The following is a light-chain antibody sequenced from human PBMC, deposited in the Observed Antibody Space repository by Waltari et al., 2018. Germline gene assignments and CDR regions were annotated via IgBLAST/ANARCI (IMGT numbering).Light chain of an antibody. V-gene: IGKV2-30*02. Sequence: DVVMTQSPLSLPVTLGQPASIPCRSSQSLVHRDGSTYLNWFQQRPGQSPRRLIYKVSNRDSGVPDRFSGSASGTDFTLKISRVEAEDVGVYYCMQGTHWPWAFGQGTKVEIK. J-gene: IGKJ1*01. CDR3: MQGTHWPWA. CDR2: KVS. CDR1: QSLVHRDGSTY.